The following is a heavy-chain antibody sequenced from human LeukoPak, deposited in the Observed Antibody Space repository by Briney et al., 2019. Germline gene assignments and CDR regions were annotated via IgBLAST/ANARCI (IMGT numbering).Heavy chain of an antibody. V-gene: IGHV3-30*18. D-gene: IGHD3-22*01. J-gene: IGHJ4*02. CDR2: ISYDGSNK. CDR1: GFTFSSYG. Sequence: GGSLRLSCAASGFTFSSYGMHWVRQAPGKGLEWVAVISYDGSNKYYADSVKGRFTISRDNSKNTLYLQMNSLRAEDTAVYYCAKDKWYYYDSSGYSTTLDYWGQGTLVTVSS. CDR3: AKDKWYYYDSSGYSTTLDY.